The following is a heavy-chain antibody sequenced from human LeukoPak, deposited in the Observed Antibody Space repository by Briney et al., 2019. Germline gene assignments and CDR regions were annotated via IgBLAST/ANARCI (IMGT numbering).Heavy chain of an antibody. V-gene: IGHV5-10-1*01. J-gene: IGHJ5*02. CDR2: IDPSDSFT. CDR1: GYNFTTYW. CDR3: ATLVAPDLGHDWFDP. Sequence: PGESLKISCKGSGYNFTTYWITWVRQMPGKGLEWMGRIDPSDSFTYYSPSFQGHVTISADKSISTGYLQWSSLKSSDTAMYYCATLVAPDLGHDWFDPWGQGTLVTVSS. D-gene: IGHD2-2*01.